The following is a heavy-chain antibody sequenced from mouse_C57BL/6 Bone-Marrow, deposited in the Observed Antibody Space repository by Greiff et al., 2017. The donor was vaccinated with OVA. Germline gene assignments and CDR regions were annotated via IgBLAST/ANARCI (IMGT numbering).Heavy chain of an antibody. Sequence: VQLQQSGAELVRPGASVKLSCTASGFNIKDDYMHWVKQRPEQGLEWIGWIDPENGDTEYASKFQGKATITADTSSNTAYLQLSSLTSEDTAVYFCTTPLLLVAYWGQGTLGTVSA. V-gene: IGHV14-4*01. CDR1: GFNIKDDY. CDR3: TTPLLLVAY. D-gene: IGHD2-1*01. J-gene: IGHJ3*01. CDR2: IDPENGDT.